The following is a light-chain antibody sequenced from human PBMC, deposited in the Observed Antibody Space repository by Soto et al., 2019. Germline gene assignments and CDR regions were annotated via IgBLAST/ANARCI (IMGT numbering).Light chain of an antibody. CDR3: QQYGSSRT. V-gene: IGKV3-20*01. J-gene: IGKJ2*01. Sequence: EIVLTQSPGTLSLSPGERATLSCRASQSVSSSYLAWYPQKPGQAPRLLLYGASSRATGIPDRFSGSGSGTDFTLTISRLEPEDFAVYYCQQYGSSRTFGQGTKLEIK. CDR1: QSVSSSY. CDR2: GAS.